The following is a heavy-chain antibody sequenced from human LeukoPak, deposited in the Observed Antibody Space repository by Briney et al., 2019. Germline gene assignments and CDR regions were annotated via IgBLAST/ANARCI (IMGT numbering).Heavy chain of an antibody. D-gene: IGHD2-2*01. Sequence: GGSLRLSCAASGFTFSSYGMHWVRQAPGKGLEWVAVISYDGSNKYYADSVKGRFTISRDNAKNSLYLQMNSLRAEDTALYYCAKEGVPAAHMRTLLFDYWGQGTLVTVSS. CDR3: AKEGVPAAHMRTLLFDY. J-gene: IGHJ4*02. CDR1: GFTFSSYG. CDR2: ISYDGSNK. V-gene: IGHV3-30*18.